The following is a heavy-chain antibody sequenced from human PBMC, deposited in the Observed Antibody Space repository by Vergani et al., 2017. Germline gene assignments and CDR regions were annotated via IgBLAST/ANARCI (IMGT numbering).Heavy chain of an antibody. CDR2: IIPILGIA. CDR3: ASGIVGATTFSYYYGMDV. V-gene: IGHV1-69*09. Sequence: QVQLVQSGAEVKKPGASVKVSCKASGYTFTSYYMHWVRQAPGQGLEWMGRIIPILGIANYAQKFQGRVTITADKSTSTAYMELSSLRSEDTAVYYCASGIVGATTFSYYYGMDVWGQGTTVTVSS. J-gene: IGHJ6*02. D-gene: IGHD1-26*01. CDR1: GYTFTSYY.